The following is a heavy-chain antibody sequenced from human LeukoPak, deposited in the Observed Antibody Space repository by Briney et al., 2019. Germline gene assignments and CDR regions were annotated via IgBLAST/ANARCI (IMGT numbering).Heavy chain of an antibody. V-gene: IGHV3-21*01. CDR1: GFTFSSYS. Sequence: GGSLRLSCAASGFTFSSYSMNWVRQAPGKGLEWVSSISSSSSYIYYADSVKGRFTISRDNAKNSLYLQMNSLRAEDTAVYYCARVVPEGDHMPSCWFDPWGQGTLVTVSS. D-gene: IGHD2-21*02. CDR3: ARVVPEGDHMPSCWFDP. CDR2: ISSSSSYI. J-gene: IGHJ5*02.